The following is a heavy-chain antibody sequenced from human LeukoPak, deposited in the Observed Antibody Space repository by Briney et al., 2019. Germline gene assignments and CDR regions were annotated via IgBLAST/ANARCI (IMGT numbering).Heavy chain of an antibody. CDR2: INTNGRTT. Sequence: GGSLRLSCSASGFTFSSYAMHWVRQAPGKGLEYVSTINTNGRTTYYADSVKGRFTISRDNSKNTLYLQMSSLRAEDTAVYFCVKDPTTVTTGGGAFDIWGQGTMVTVSS. J-gene: IGHJ3*02. D-gene: IGHD4-17*01. CDR3: VKDPTTVTTGGGAFDI. V-gene: IGHV3-64D*06. CDR1: GFTFSSYA.